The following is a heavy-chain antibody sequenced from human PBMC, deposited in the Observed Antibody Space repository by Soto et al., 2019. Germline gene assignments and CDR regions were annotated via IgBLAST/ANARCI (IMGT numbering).Heavy chain of an antibody. CDR3: AKDIVKTSSWPAD. V-gene: IGHV3-30*18. D-gene: IGHD6-19*01. J-gene: IGHJ4*02. CDR1: GFNFSSYG. Sequence: HVQLVESGGGVVQPGRSLRLSCAVSGFNFSSYGMHWVRQAPGKGLEWVAVISYDGSHKASADSVKGRIAISRDNSKHTLFLQMNSLREEDTAVYYCAKDIVKTSSWPADWGQGTLVTVSS. CDR2: ISYDGSHK.